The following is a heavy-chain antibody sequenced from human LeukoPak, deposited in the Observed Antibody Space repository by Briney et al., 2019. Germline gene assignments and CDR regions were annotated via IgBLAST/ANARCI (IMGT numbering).Heavy chain of an antibody. CDR1: GFTISNYY. V-gene: IGHV3-11*04. D-gene: IGHD6-6*01. J-gene: IGHJ5*02. Sequence: GGSLRLTCAASGFTISNYYMSWIRQAPGKGLEWVSYISSSGSTIYYADSVKGRFTIYRDNAKNSLHLKRIRLRAEATAFYYWGRDTKLEGVPWGQGTLVTVSS. CDR2: ISSSGSTI. CDR3: GRDTKLEGVP.